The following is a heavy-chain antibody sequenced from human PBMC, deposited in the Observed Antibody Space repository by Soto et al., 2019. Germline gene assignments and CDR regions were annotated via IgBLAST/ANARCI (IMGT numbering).Heavy chain of an antibody. CDR2: IYPGDSDT. D-gene: IGHD2-2*01. Sequence: SGESLKISCKGSGYSFTSYWIGWVRQMPGKGLEWMGIIYPGDSDTRYSPSFQGQVTISADKSISTAYLQWSSLKASDTAMYYCARHYRDIVVVPAAQRKYYYYYYMDVWGKGTTVTVSS. J-gene: IGHJ6*03. V-gene: IGHV5-51*01. CDR1: GYSFTSYW. CDR3: ARHYRDIVVVPAAQRKYYYYYYMDV.